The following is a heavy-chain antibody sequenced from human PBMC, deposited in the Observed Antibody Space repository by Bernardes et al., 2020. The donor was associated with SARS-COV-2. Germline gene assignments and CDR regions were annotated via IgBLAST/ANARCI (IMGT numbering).Heavy chain of an antibody. CDR2: ISSSSSTI. CDR1: GFTFSSYS. V-gene: IGHV3-48*02. Sequence: GSLRLSCAASGFTFSSYSMNWVRQAPGKGLEWVSYISSSSSTIYYADSVKGRFTISRDNAKNSLYLQMNSLRDEDTAVYYCARDFVDHSDFWSGYYSYYYGMDVWGQGTTVTVSS. D-gene: IGHD3-3*01. CDR3: ARDFVDHSDFWSGYYSYYYGMDV. J-gene: IGHJ6*02.